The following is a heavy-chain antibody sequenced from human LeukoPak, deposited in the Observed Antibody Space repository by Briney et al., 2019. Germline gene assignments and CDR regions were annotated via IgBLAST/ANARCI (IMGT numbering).Heavy chain of an antibody. J-gene: IGHJ5*02. CDR2: VYYSGTT. D-gene: IGHD5-18*01. Sequence: SETLSLTCTVSGGSTRSGSYYWSWLRQPAGKGLEWIGRVYYSGTTNYNPSLKSRVTISLDTSKNQFSLKLSSVTASDTAVYFCARERGTAMIRASWFDPWGQGILVTVSS. CDR3: ARERGTAMIRASWFDP. V-gene: IGHV4-61*02. CDR1: GGSTRSGSYY.